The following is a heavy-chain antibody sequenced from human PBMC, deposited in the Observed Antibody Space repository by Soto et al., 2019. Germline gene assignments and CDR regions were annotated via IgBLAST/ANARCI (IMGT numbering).Heavy chain of an antibody. CDR3: AREGDIVVVETYDYYYMDV. Sequence: GGSLRLSCAASGFTFSSYSMNWVRQAPGKGLEWVSSISSSSSYIYYADSVKGRFTISRDNAKNSLYLQMNSLRAEDTAVYYCAREGDIVVVETYDYYYMDVWGKGTTVTVSS. CDR2: ISSSSSYI. V-gene: IGHV3-21*01. J-gene: IGHJ6*03. CDR1: GFTFSSYS. D-gene: IGHD2-15*01.